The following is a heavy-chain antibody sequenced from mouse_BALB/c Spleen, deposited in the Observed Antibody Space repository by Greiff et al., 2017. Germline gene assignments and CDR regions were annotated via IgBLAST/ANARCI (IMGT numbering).Heavy chain of an antibody. CDR1: GYTFTSYW. J-gene: IGHJ2*01. D-gene: IGHD1-1*01. Sequence: VQLQESGAELAKPGASVKMSCKASGYTFTSYWMHWVKQRPGQGLEWIGYINPSTGYTEYNQKFKDKATLTADKSSSTAYMQLSSLTSEDSAVYYCARRTYYSLFDYWGQGTTLTVSS. V-gene: IGHV1-7*01. CDR2: INPSTGYT. CDR3: ARRTYYSLFDY.